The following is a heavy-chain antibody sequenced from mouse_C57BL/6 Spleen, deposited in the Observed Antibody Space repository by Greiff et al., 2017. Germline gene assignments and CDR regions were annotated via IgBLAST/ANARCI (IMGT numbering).Heavy chain of an antibody. CDR2: ISSGSSTI. D-gene: IGHD2-5*01. V-gene: IGHV5-17*01. Sequence: EVQLVESGGGLVKPGGSLKLSCAASGFTFSDYGMHWVRQAPEKGLEWVAYISSGSSTIYYADTVKGRFTISRDNAKNTLFLQMTSLRSEDTAMYYCANAYYSNWGYAMDYWGQGTSVTVSS. CDR3: ANAYYSNWGYAMDY. CDR1: GFTFSDYG. J-gene: IGHJ4*01.